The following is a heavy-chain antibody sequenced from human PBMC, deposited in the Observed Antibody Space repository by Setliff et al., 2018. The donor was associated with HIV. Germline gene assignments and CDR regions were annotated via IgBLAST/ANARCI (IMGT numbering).Heavy chain of an antibody. J-gene: IGHJ4*02. CDR1: GGSFSGYY. D-gene: IGHD3-10*01. Sequence: SETLSLTCAVYGGSFSGYYWSWIRQPPGKGLEWIGGINHSGGTNYNPSLNSRVTIAVDTSKNQFSLKLSSVTAADTAVYYCARGRHYYGSGSYYPLAYWGQGTLVTVSS. CDR2: INHSGGT. CDR3: ARGRHYYGSGSYYPLAY. V-gene: IGHV4-34*01.